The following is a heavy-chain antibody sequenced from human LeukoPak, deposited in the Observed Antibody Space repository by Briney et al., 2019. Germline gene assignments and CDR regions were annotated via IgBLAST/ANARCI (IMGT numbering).Heavy chain of an antibody. V-gene: IGHV1-69*05. CDR3: AGTDYYDSSGHYPTREGYYYYYMDV. D-gene: IGHD3-22*01. Sequence: SVKVPCKASGGTFSSYAISWVRQAPGQGLEWMGGIIPIFGTANYAQKFQGRVTITTDESTSTAYMELSSLRSEDTAVYYCAGTDYYDSSGHYPTREGYYYYYMDVWGKGTTVTVSS. CDR2: IIPIFGTA. CDR1: GGTFSSYA. J-gene: IGHJ6*03.